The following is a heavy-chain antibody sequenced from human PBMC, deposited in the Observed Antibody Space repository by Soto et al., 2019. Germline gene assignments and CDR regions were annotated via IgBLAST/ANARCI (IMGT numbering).Heavy chain of an antibody. CDR1: GFTFSTYA. V-gene: IGHV3-23*01. CDR3: AKGSDGSRPYYFDH. J-gene: IGHJ4*02. CDR2: VTGGGGDT. Sequence: PGGSLRLSCAASGFTFSTYALSWVRQAPGKGLEWFSAVTGGGGDTYYADSVKGRFTISRDNSDNTLYLQMNSLRAEDTAVYYCAKGSDGSRPYYFDHWGQGTLVTVSS. D-gene: IGHD3-22*01.